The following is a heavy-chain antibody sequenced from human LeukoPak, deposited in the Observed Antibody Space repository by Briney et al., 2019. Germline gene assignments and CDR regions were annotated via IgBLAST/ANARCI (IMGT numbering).Heavy chain of an antibody. V-gene: IGHV3-30*04. CDR1: GFNLNYYA. CDR2: IANDANGRNE. J-gene: IGHJ4*02. CDR3: ARDYDSSGYHPAGGGC. Sequence: GGSLRLSCSAAGFNLNYYALNWVRQTPGAGLEWVALIANDANGRNEHYAGSVRGRFIISRDTSKNTVSLQMNGLNVDDTAVYYCARDYDSSGYHPAGGGCWGQGTRVTVSS. D-gene: IGHD3-22*01.